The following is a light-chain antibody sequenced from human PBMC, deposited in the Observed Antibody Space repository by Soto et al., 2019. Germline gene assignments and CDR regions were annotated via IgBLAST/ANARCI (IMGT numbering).Light chain of an antibody. CDR3: SSYAGSNSVL. J-gene: IGLJ2*01. Sequence: QSVLTQPPSASGSPGQSVTISCTGMSSDVGGYNYVSWYQQHPGKAPKLMIYEVTKRPSGVPDRFSGSKSGNTASLTVSELQAEDEADYYCSSYAGSNSVLFGGGTKLTVL. CDR1: SSDVGGYNY. CDR2: EVT. V-gene: IGLV2-8*01.